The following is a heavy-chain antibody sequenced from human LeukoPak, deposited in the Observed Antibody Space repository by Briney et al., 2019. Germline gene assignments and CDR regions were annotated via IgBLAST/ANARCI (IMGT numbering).Heavy chain of an antibody. V-gene: IGHV4-59*01. D-gene: IGHD3-10*01. CDR2: IYYSGST. J-gene: IGHJ4*02. Sequence: SETLSPTCTVSGGSISSYYWSWIRQPPGKGLEWIGYIYYSGSTNYNPSLKSRVTISVDTSKNQFSLKLSSVTAADTAVYYCARDEGSYSLDYWGQGTLVTVSS. CDR3: ARDEGSYSLDY. CDR1: GGSISSYY.